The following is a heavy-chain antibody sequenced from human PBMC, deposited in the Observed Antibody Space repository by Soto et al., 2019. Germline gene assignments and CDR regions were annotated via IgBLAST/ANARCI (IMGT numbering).Heavy chain of an antibody. V-gene: IGHV3-74*01. CDR1: GFTFSTYW. CDR2: INSDASHT. Sequence: EVQLVESGGGLVQPGGSLRLSCAASGFTFSTYWMHWIRQVPGKGLEWVSRINSDASHTYYADSVKGRFTISRDNAKNTLPLEMNRLRAEDTAVYYCVRDGNWITTSCYGNWSDPWGQGTLVTVSS. D-gene: IGHD2-2*01. J-gene: IGHJ5*02. CDR3: VRDGNWITTSCYGNWSDP.